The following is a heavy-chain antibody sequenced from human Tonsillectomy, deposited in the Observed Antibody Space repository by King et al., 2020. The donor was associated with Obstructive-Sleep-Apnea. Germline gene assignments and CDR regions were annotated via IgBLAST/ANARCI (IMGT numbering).Heavy chain of an antibody. V-gene: IGHV3-30*04. D-gene: IGHD2-2*01. CDR1: GFTFSSYA. CDR2: ISFDGGNK. J-gene: IGHJ2*01. CDR3: ARDRGRRVVPAAIFRGEVDYWYFDL. Sequence: VQLVESGGGVVQPGRSLRLSCAASGFTFSSYAMHWVRQAPGKGLEWVAVISFDGGNKYYADSVKGRFTISRDNSKNTLYLQMNSLRAEDTAVYYCARDRGRRVVPAAIFRGEVDYWYFDLWGRGTLVTVSS.